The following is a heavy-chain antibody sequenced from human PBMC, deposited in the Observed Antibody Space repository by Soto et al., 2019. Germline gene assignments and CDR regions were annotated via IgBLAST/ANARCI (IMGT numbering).Heavy chain of an antibody. Sequence: GGSLRLSCAASGFTFSSYGMHWVRQAPGKGLEWVAVISYDGSNKYYADYVKGRFTISRDNSKNTLYLQMNSLRAEDTAVYYCARSPYSVSYLAYFDYWGQGTLVTVSS. CDR1: GFTFSSYG. J-gene: IGHJ4*02. D-gene: IGHD1-26*01. CDR2: ISYDGSNK. CDR3: ARSPYSVSYLAYFDY. V-gene: IGHV3-30*03.